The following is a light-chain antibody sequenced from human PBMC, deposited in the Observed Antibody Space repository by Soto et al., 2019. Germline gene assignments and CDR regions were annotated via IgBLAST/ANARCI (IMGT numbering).Light chain of an antibody. CDR3: QQYNTYSRT. CDR2: EGS. J-gene: IGKJ1*01. CDR1: QSINTW. V-gene: IGKV1-5*03. Sequence: DIQMTQSPSTLSASVGDRVTITCRASQSINTWLAWYQQKPGEAPKLLIYEGSTLERGVPLRFSGSGSGTEFTLTISSLQPDDFATFYCQQYNTYSRTFGQGTKVEVK.